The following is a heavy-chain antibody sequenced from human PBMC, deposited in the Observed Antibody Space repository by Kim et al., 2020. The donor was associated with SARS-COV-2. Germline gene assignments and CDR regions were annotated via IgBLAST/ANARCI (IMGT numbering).Heavy chain of an antibody. CDR1: GFTVSSNY. V-gene: IGHV3-53*01. D-gene: IGHD6-13*01. CDR3: ARGWYSSSWGLYYYYGMDV. CDR2: IYSGGST. J-gene: IGHJ6*02. Sequence: GGSLRLSCAASGFTVSSNYMSWVRQAPGKGLEWVSVIYSGGSTYYADSVKGRFTISRDNSKNTLYLQMNSLRAEDTAVYYCARGWYSSSWGLYYYYGMDVWGQGTTVTVSS.